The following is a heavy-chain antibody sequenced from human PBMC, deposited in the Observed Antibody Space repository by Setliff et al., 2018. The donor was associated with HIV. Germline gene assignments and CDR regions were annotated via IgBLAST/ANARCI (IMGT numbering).Heavy chain of an antibody. V-gene: IGHV1-2*06. CDR2: ISPNNGVA. CDR1: RYMILGYK. Sequence: GASVKVSCKALRYMILGYKMNWVRQAPGQGLEWIGRISPNNGVAEYAPKFQGRVIMTLDTSISTAYLEIPRLTSDDAAVYYCARPRVFDSFDVWGQGTMVTVS. J-gene: IGHJ3*01. CDR3: ARPRVFDSFDV.